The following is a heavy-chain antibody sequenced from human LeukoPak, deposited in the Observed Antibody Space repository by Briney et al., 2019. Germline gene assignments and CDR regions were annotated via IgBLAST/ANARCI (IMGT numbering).Heavy chain of an antibody. J-gene: IGHJ4*02. V-gene: IGHV3-66*01. CDR2: IYSGGST. CDR1: GFTVSSNY. D-gene: IGHD2-15*01. Sequence: AGGSLRLSCAASGFTVSSNYMSWVRQAPGKGLEWVSVIYSGGSTYYADSVKGRFTISRDNSKNTLYLQMNSLRAEDTAVYYCARVGGLYCSGGSCYSWGQGTLVTVSS. CDR3: ARVGGLYCSGGSCYS.